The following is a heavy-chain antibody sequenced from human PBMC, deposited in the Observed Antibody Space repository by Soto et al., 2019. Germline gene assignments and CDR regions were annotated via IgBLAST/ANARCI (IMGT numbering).Heavy chain of an antibody. V-gene: IGHV3-30*18. J-gene: IGHJ6*02. CDR2: ISYDGSNK. CDR1: GFTFSSYG. D-gene: IGHD5-18*01. Sequence: PGGSLRLSCAASGFTFSSYGMHWVRQAPGKGLEWVAVISYDGSNKYYADSVKGRFTISRDNSKNTLYLQMNSLRAEDTAVYYCAKTAGVIVDTPMVGPLLDGMDVWGQGPPVTVAS. CDR3: AKTAGVIVDTPMVGPLLDGMDV.